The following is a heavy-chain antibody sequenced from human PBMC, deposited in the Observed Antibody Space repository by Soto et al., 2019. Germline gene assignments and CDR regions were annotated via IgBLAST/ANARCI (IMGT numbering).Heavy chain of an antibody. CDR2: ISYDGSNK. V-gene: IGHV3-30*18. Sequence: GGSLRLSCAASGFTFSSYGMHWVRQAPGKGLEWVAVISYDGSNKYYADSVKGRFTISRDNSKNTLYLQMNSLRAEDTAVYYCAKGDEVIFGVVIHNWFDPWGQGTLVTVSS. J-gene: IGHJ5*02. CDR1: GFTFSSYG. CDR3: AKGDEVIFGVVIHNWFDP. D-gene: IGHD3-3*01.